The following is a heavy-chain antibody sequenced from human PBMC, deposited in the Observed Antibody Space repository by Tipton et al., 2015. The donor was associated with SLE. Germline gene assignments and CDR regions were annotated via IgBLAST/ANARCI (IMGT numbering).Heavy chain of an antibody. D-gene: IGHD3-10*01. CDR3: TRKWFGELPFDY. CDR2: IGSKANSYAT. Sequence: GSLRLSCAASGFTFIGSSMNWVRQASGNGLEWVGRIGSKANSYATAYAASVKGRFTISRDDSKNTAYLQMNSLKTEDTAVYYCTRKWFGELPFDYWGQGTLVTVSS. CDR1: GFTFIGSS. V-gene: IGHV3-73*01. J-gene: IGHJ4*02.